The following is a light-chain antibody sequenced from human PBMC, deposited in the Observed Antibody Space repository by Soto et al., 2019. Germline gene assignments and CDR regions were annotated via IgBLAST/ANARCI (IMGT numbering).Light chain of an antibody. CDR2: LGS. V-gene: IGKV2-28*01. CDR3: MQARQTPRT. Sequence: EPASISCRSSESLLNSNGYNYLNWYLQKTGQSPQLLIYLGSSRASGVPDRFSGSGSGTDFTLKISRVEAEDVGIYFCMQARQTPRTLGGGTKV. CDR1: ESLLNSNGYNY. J-gene: IGKJ4*01.